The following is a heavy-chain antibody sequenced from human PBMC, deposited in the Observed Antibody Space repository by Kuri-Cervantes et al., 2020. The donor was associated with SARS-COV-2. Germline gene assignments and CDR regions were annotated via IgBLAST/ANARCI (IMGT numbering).Heavy chain of an antibody. CDR2: IIPIFGTA. V-gene: IGHV1-69*13. J-gene: IGHJ6*02. CDR1: CYTFTSYA. CDR3: ARKSYYYGSGSYYGSRPYYYYYGMDV. Sequence: SVKVSCKASCYTFTSYAISRVRQAPGQGLEWMGGIIPIFGTANYAQKFQGRVTITADESTSTAYMELSSLRSEDTAVYYCARKSYYYGSGSYYGSRPYYYYYGMDVWGQGTTVTVSS. D-gene: IGHD3-10*01.